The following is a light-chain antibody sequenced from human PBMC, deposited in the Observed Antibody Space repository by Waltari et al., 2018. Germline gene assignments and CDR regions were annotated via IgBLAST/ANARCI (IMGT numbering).Light chain of an antibody. V-gene: IGLV2-8*01. CDR3: ISYAGSNNLGL. CDR1: SSDIGGYNF. CDR2: AVS. J-gene: IGLJ2*01. Sequence: QSALTQPPSASGSPGPAVPLPCPGTSSDIGGYNFVSWYQQPPGKAPKLMIYAVSKRPSAVPDRFSGSKSGNTASLTVSGLQAEDEADYYCISYAGSNNLGLFGGGTKLTVL.